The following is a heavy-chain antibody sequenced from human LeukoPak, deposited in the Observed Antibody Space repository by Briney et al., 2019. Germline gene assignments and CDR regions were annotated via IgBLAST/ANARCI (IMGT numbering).Heavy chain of an antibody. J-gene: IGHJ5*02. CDR2: ISSSSSYI. D-gene: IGHD6-19*01. CDR3: ARVEVYSSGWYGGYNWFDP. Sequence: GGSLRLSCAASGLTFSSYSMNWVRQAPGKGLEWVSSISSSSSYIYYADSVKGRFTISRDNAKNSLYLQMNSLRAEDTAVYYCARVEVYSSGWYGGYNWFDPWGQGTLVTVSS. CDR1: GLTFSSYS. V-gene: IGHV3-21*01.